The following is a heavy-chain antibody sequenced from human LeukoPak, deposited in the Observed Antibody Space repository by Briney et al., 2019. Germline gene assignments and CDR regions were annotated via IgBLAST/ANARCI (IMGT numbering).Heavy chain of an antibody. CDR3: ARGDRLGYCSGGSCYLGNWFDP. D-gene: IGHD2-15*01. Sequence: PSGTLSLTCAVSGGSISSSNWWSWVRQPPGKGLEWIGEIYHSGSTNYNPSLKSRVTISVDRSKNQFSLKLSSVTAADTAVYYCARGDRLGYCSGGSCYLGNWFDPWGQGTLVTVSS. CDR1: GGSISSSNW. J-gene: IGHJ5*02. V-gene: IGHV4-4*02. CDR2: IYHSGST.